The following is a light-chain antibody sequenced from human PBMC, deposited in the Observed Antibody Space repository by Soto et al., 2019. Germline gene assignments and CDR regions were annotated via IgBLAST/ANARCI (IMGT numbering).Light chain of an antibody. CDR3: QQSYSTPRT. CDR1: QNIRNY. J-gene: IGKJ1*01. Sequence: IQMTQSPSSLSSSLGYIFTITFRTTQNIRNYLNWYQQKPGKAPKLLIYAASSLQSGVPSRFSGSVSGTDFTLTISSLQPEDFATYYCQQSYSTPRTFGQGTKVDIK. CDR2: AAS. V-gene: IGKV1-39*01.